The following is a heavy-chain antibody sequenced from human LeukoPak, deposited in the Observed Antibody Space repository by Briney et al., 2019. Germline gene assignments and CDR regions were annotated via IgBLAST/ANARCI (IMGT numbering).Heavy chain of an antibody. V-gene: IGHV3-23*01. D-gene: IGHD1-26*01. CDR3: AKGAGSSSERY. CDR1: GFTFSSYA. Sequence: GGSLRLSCAASGFTFSSYAMNWVRQVPGKGLEWVSGINGGDEVTYYADSVKGWFTISRDNSRNTLYLQMSSLRAEDTAVYYCAKGAGSSSERYWGQGTLVTVSS. CDR2: INGGDEVT. J-gene: IGHJ4*02.